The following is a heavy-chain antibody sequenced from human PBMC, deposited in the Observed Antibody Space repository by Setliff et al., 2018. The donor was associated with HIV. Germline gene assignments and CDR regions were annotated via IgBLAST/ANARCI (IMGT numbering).Heavy chain of an antibody. V-gene: IGHV4-39*01. CDR1: GGSINSSSDY. Sequence: SETLSLTCSVSGGSINSSSDYWVWIRQPPGKGLEWIGSIYYSGSVYYNPSLQSRVTISVDTPSNQFSLKLSSVTAADTALYYCARQNSGWGVGLYYFEYWGQGTLVTV. D-gene: IGHD6-19*01. CDR2: IYYSGSV. CDR3: ARQNSGWGVGLYYFEY. J-gene: IGHJ4*02.